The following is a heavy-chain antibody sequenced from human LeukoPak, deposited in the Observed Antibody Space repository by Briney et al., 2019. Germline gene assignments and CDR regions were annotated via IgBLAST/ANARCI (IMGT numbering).Heavy chain of an antibody. CDR2: ISAYNGNT. Sequence: ASVKVSCKASGYTFTSYGISWVRQAPGQGLEWMGWISAYNGNTNYAQKLQGRVTMTTDTSTSTAYMELRSLRSDDTAVYYCARGDYYDSSGYYSGLRYWGQGTLVTVST. CDR1: GYTFTSYG. V-gene: IGHV1-18*01. CDR3: ARGDYYDSSGYYSGLRY. D-gene: IGHD3-22*01. J-gene: IGHJ4*02.